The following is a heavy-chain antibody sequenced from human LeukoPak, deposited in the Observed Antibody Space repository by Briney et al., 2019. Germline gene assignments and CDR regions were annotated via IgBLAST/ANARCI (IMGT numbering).Heavy chain of an antibody. CDR2: IYNRGST. V-gene: IGHV4-61*08. CDR1: GGSVSSNGYF. J-gene: IGHJ6*02. D-gene: IGHD3-16*01. CDR3: ARARLGGPATYGMDV. Sequence: PSETLSLTCTVSGGSVSSNGYFWNWIRQPPGTGLEWIGYIYNRGSTNYNPSLKSRVTISVDTSKNQFSLKLSSVTAADTAVYYCARARLGGPATYGMDVWGQGTTVTVSS.